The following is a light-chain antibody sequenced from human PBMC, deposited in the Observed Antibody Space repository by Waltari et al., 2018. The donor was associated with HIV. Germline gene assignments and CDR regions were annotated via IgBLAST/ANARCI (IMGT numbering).Light chain of an antibody. CDR3: QSYDSSLSDSVV. J-gene: IGLJ2*01. V-gene: IGLV1-40*01. Sequence: QSVLTQPPSVSGAPGQRVTISCTGSSSNIGAGYDVHWYQQLPGTAPKLLIYPNSNRPSGVPDRFSGSKSGTSASLAITGLQADDEAHDYCQSYDSSLSDSVVFGGGTTLTVL. CDR1: SSNIGAGYD. CDR2: PNS.